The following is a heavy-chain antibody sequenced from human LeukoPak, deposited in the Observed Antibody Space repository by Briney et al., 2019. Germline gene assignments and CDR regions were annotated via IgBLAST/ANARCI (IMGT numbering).Heavy chain of an antibody. D-gene: IGHD6-13*01. CDR3: ASQGPQQLASFDY. CDR2: INHSGST. Sequence: SETLSLTCAVYGGSFSGYYWSWIRQPPGKGLEWIGEINHSGSTNYNPSLKSRVTISVDTSKNQFSLKLSSVTAADTAVYYCASQGPQQLASFDYWGQGTLVTVSS. CDR1: GGSFSGYY. J-gene: IGHJ4*02. V-gene: IGHV4-34*01.